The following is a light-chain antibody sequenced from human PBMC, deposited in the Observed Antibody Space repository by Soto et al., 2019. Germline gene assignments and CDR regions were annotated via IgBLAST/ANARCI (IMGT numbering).Light chain of an antibody. J-gene: IGLJ2*01. CDR3: QSYDSSGVV. Sequence: QSVLTQPPSVSGAPGQRVTISCTGSSSNIAAGYDVHWYQQLPGTAPKLLIYGNSNRPSGVPDRFSGSKSGTSASLAITGLQAEDEADYYCQSYDSSGVVFGGGTKLTVL. V-gene: IGLV1-40*01. CDR1: SSNIAAGYD. CDR2: GNS.